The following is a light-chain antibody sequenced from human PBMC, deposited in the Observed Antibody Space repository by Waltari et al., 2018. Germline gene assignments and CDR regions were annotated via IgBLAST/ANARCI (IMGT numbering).Light chain of an antibody. CDR3: MQSLRTSWT. Sequence: DIVMTQSPLSLSVSPGEPASISCRSRLSLLHTNGDNYLEWYLQKAGQSPQLLISLGSNRPSGVPDRFSGSGSGTNFTLKISRVEAEDVGVYYCMQSLRTSWTFGQGTKVEI. CDR1: LSLLHTNGDNY. CDR2: LGS. V-gene: IGKV2-28*01. J-gene: IGKJ1*01.